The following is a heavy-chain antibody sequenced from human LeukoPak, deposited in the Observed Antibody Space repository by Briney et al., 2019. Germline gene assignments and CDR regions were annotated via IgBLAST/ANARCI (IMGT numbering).Heavy chain of an antibody. V-gene: IGHV1-2*06. CDR3: ARDLKRELGWFDP. J-gene: IGHJ5*02. CDR2: INPNSGGT. D-gene: IGHD1-26*01. CDR1: GYTFTDYY. Sequence: ASVKVSCKASGYTFTDYYIHWVRQAPGQGLEWMGRINPNSGGTNYAQKFQGRVTMTRDTSISTAYMELSRLRSDDTAVYYCARDLKRELGWFDPWGQGTLVTVSS.